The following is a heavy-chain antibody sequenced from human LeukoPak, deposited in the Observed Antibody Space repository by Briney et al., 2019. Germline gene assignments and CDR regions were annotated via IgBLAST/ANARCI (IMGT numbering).Heavy chain of an antibody. V-gene: IGHV1-69*13. CDR1: GGTFSSYA. D-gene: IGHD3-10*01. Sequence: SVKVSCKASGGTFSSYAISWVRQAPGQGREWMGGIIPIFGTANYAQKFQGRVTITADESTSTAYMELSSLRSEDTAVYYCARDLSRGVIGWFDPWGQGTLVTVSS. J-gene: IGHJ5*02. CDR2: IIPIFGTA. CDR3: ARDLSRGVIGWFDP.